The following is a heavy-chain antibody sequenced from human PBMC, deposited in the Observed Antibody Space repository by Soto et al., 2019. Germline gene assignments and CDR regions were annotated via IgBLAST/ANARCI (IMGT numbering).Heavy chain of an antibody. Sequence: QVQLVQSGAEVKKPGASVTVSCRSSGDTFNDYYIHWVRQAPGQGLEWMGWINPNGGVTKYAQKFQGWVSMTRDTSIWTVYMQLSRLRSDDTAAYYCARASGRATATLGDYYFHMDVWGTGTTVTVSS. CDR2: INPNGGVT. D-gene: IGHD1-26*01. V-gene: IGHV1-2*04. CDR3: ARASGRATATLGDYYFHMDV. CDR1: GDTFNDYY. J-gene: IGHJ6*03.